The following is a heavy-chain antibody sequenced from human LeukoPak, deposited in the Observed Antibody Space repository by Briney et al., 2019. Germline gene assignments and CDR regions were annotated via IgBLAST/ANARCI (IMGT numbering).Heavy chain of an antibody. Sequence: ASVKVSCEASGYTFTSYGISWVRQAPGQGLEWMGWISAYNGNTSYAQKFQGRVTMTRDTSTSTVYMELSSLRSEDTAVYYCARASASYGCDYWGQGTLVTVSS. CDR2: ISAYNGNT. J-gene: IGHJ4*02. CDR3: ARASASYGCDY. CDR1: GYTFTSYG. V-gene: IGHV1-18*01. D-gene: IGHD5-18*01.